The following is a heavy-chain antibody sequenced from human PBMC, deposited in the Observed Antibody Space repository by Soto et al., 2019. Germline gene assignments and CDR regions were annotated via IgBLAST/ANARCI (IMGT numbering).Heavy chain of an antibody. CDR1: GFTFSSYE. Sequence: GGSLRLSCAASGFTFSSYEMNWVRQAPGKGLEWVSYISSSGSTIYYADSVKGRFTISRDNAKNSLYLQMNSLRAEDTAVYYCARDKGSGYYLPTDYWGQGTLVTVSS. CDR3: ARDKGSGYYLPTDY. V-gene: IGHV3-48*03. D-gene: IGHD3-22*01. CDR2: ISSSGSTI. J-gene: IGHJ4*02.